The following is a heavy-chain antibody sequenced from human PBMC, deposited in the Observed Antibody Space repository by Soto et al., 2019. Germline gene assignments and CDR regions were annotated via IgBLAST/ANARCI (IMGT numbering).Heavy chain of an antibody. Sequence: QVQLLQSGAEVKKPGASVQVSCKASGYTFTSYGISWVRQEPGQGREWMGWLSAYNGNTNYAQQLQGRVTMTTDTSTSTDYMELRSLRSDDPAVYYCARDQDYWGQGTLVTVSS. CDR1: GYTFTSYG. CDR3: ARDQDY. J-gene: IGHJ4*02. CDR2: LSAYNGNT. V-gene: IGHV1-18*01.